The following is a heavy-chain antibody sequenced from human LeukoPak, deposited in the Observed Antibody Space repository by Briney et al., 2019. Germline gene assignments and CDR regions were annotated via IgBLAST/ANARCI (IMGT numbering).Heavy chain of an antibody. D-gene: IGHD3-10*01. J-gene: IGHJ4*02. CDR3: TKETNNYDSGISDY. CDR1: GFTFNFYA. CDR2: LSGSGGST. V-gene: IGHV3-23*01. Sequence: GGSLRLSCVASGFTFNFYAMSWVRQAPGKGLEWVSVLSGSGGSTYYADSVKGRFTISRDNSKKMLYLQMNNLRAEDTAVYFCTKETNNYDSGISDYWGQGTLVTVSS.